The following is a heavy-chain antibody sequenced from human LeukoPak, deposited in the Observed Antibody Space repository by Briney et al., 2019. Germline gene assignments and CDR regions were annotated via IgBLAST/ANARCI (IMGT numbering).Heavy chain of an antibody. J-gene: IGHJ4*02. CDR2: IYYSGST. CDR1: GGSISSYY. CDR3: ARRIYSGYDYYDY. Sequence: SETLSLTCTVSGGSISSYYWSWIRQPPGKGLEWIGYIYYSGSTNYSPSLKSRVTISVDTSKNQVSLKLSSVTAADTAVYYCARRIYSGYDYYDYWGQGTLVTVSS. D-gene: IGHD5-12*01. V-gene: IGHV4-59*08.